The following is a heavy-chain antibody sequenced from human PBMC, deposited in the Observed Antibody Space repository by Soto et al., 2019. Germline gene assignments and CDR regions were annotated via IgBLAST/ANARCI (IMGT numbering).Heavy chain of an antibody. CDR3: ERGGVDPIFGVDYYYGMDV. Sequence: ASVKVSCKASGYTFTSYDINWVRQATGQGLEWMGWMNPNSGNTGYAQKFQGRVTMTRNTSISTAYMELSSLRSEDTAVYYCERGGVDPIFGVDYYYGMDVWGQGTTVTVSS. D-gene: IGHD3-3*01. CDR1: GYTFTSYD. V-gene: IGHV1-8*01. J-gene: IGHJ6*02. CDR2: MNPNSGNT.